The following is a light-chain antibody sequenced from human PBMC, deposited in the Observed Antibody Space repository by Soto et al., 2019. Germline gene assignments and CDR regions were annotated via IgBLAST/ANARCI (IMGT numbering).Light chain of an antibody. V-gene: IGKV1-9*01. J-gene: IGKJ4*01. CDR2: AAS. CDR1: QGISSY. CDR3: QQYYSYPLT. Sequence: IQLTQSPSSLSASVGDRVTIACRASQGISSYLAWYQQKPGKAPKLLIYAASTLQSGVPSRFSGSGSGTDFTLTISCLQSEDFATYYCQQYYSYPLTFGGGTKVDVK.